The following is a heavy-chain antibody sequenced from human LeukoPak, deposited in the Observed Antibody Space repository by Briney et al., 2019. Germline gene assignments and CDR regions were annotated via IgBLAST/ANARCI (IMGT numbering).Heavy chain of an antibody. Sequence: GGSLGLSCAASGFTVSSNYMRWVRQAPGKGLEWVSVIYSGGSTYYADSVKGRFTISRDNSKNTLYLQMNSLRAEDTAVYYCAKYSSGWIGYYGMDVWGQGTTVTVSS. J-gene: IGHJ6*02. D-gene: IGHD6-19*01. CDR3: AKYSSGWIGYYGMDV. V-gene: IGHV3-66*01. CDR2: IYSGGST. CDR1: GFTVSSNY.